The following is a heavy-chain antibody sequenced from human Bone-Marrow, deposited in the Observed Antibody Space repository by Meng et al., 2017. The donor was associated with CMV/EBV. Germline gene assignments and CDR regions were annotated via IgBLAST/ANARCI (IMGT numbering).Heavy chain of an antibody. CDR2: IIPILDIT. D-gene: IGHD6-19*01. Sequence: SVKVSCKASGYTFTSYGISWVRQAPGQGLEWMGGIIPILDITNYAQKFQGRVTITADKSTRTAYMELSRLRSDDTAVYYCARDSSGWPLIDYWGQGTLVTVSS. CDR1: GYTFTSYG. J-gene: IGHJ4*02. V-gene: IGHV1-69*10. CDR3: ARDSSGWPLIDY.